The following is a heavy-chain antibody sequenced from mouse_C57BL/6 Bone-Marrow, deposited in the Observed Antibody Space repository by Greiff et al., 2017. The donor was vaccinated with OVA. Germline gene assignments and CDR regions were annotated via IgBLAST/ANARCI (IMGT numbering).Heavy chain of an antibody. J-gene: IGHJ2*01. CDR2: INPSSGYT. D-gene: IGHD5-1*01. V-gene: IGHV1-4*01. CDR1: GYTFTSYT. CDR3: ARRLPYLYFDY. Sequence: LEESGAELARPGASVKMSCKASGYTFTSYTMHWVKQRPGQGLEWIGYINPSSGYTKYNQKFKDKATLTADKSSSTAYMQLSSLTSEDSAVYYCARRLPYLYFDYWGQGTTLTVSS.